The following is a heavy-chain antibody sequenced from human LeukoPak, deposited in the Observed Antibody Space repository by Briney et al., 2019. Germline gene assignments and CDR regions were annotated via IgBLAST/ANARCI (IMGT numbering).Heavy chain of an antibody. V-gene: IGHV3-33*01. J-gene: IGHJ4*02. CDR2: MWFDGSNQ. CDR3: ARDRHSGRFYTIDY. D-gene: IGHD1-26*01. CDR1: GFTFSSYA. Sequence: GGSLRLSCAASGFTFSSYAMHWVRQAPGKGLEWVAVMWFDGSNQYQTDSVKGRFTISRDNSKNTLYLQMSSLGADDTAVYYCARDRHSGRFYTIDYWGQGTLVTVSS.